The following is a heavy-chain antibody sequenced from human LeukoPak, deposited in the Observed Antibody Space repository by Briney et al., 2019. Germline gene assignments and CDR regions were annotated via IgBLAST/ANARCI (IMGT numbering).Heavy chain of an antibody. D-gene: IGHD3-3*01. Sequence: GGSLRLSCAASGFTFSSYGMHWVRQAPGKGLEWVAVISYDGSNKYYADSVKGRFTISRDNSKNTLYLQMNSLRAEDTAVYYCAKDYNFWNGYLHNWFDPWGQGTLVTVSS. V-gene: IGHV3-30*18. CDR2: ISYDGSNK. J-gene: IGHJ5*02. CDR3: AKDYNFWNGYLHNWFDP. CDR1: GFTFSSYG.